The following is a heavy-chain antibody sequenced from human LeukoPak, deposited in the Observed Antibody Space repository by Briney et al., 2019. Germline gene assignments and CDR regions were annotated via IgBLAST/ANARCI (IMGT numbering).Heavy chain of an antibody. D-gene: IGHD3-10*01. J-gene: IGHJ6*02. CDR2: ISYDGSNK. Sequence: GGSLRLSWAASGFTFSSYAMSWVRQAPGKGLEWVAVISYDGSNKYYADSVKGRFTISRDNSKNTLYLQMNSLRAEDTAVYYCARDLLHNYYYGMDVWGQGTTVTVSS. V-gene: IGHV3-30-3*01. CDR1: GFTFSSYA. CDR3: ARDLLHNYYYGMDV.